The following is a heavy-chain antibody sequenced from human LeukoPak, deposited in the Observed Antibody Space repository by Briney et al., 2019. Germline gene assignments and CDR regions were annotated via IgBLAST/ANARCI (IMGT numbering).Heavy chain of an antibody. CDR2: IYYSGST. Sequence: PSQTLSLTCTVSGGSISSGGYYWSRIRQHPGKGLDWIGYIYYSGSTYCNPSLKSRATISVDTSKNQFSLGLTSVTAADTAVYYCARAPKGMTTVRYYYYYYMDVWGEGTTVTVSS. CDR1: GGSISSGGYY. D-gene: IGHD4-11*01. V-gene: IGHV4-31*03. CDR3: ARAPKGMTTVRYYYYYYMDV. J-gene: IGHJ6*03.